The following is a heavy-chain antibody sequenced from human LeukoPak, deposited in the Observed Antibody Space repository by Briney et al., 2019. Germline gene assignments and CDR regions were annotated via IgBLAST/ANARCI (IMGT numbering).Heavy chain of an antibody. J-gene: IGHJ6*03. CDR1: RFTFSSYW. Sequence: GGSLRLSCAASRFTFSSYWMHWVRQAPGKGLVWVSHINSDGSSTSYADSVKGRFTISRDNAKNTLYLQMSSLRAEDTAVYYCARDPNYYYMDVWGKGTTVTVFS. V-gene: IGHV3-74*01. CDR2: INSDGSST. CDR3: ARDPNYYYMDV.